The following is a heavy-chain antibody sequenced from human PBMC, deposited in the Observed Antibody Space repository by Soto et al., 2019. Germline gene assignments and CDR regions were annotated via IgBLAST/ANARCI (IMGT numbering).Heavy chain of an antibody. CDR2: INHSGST. D-gene: IGHD2-2*01. CDR3: ARGGPYIVVVPAAMYYYYMDV. Sequence: LETHPLTSAVYGGSCIGYYWSWIRQPPGKGLEWIGEINHSGSTNYNPSLKSRVTISVDTSKNQFSLKLSSVTAADTAVYYCARGGPYIVVVPAAMYYYYMDVWGKGTTVTVSS. J-gene: IGHJ6*03. V-gene: IGHV4-34*01. CDR1: GGSCIGYY.